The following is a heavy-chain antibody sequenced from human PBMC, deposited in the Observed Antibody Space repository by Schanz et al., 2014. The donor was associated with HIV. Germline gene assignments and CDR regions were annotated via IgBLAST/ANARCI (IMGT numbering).Heavy chain of an antibody. V-gene: IGHV3-33*08. J-gene: IGHJ6*02. D-gene: IGHD6-6*01. CDR1: GFSSSNSV. CDR2: IWYDGSNK. Sequence: QLLESGGGLLQPGRSLRLSCAASGFSSSNSVIHWVRQAPGKGLEWVAVIWYDGSNKYYADSVKGRFTISRDNSRKTLYLQMNSLRAEDTALYYCATTLYPYTSSSDYYYGMDVWGQGTTVTVSS. CDR3: ATTLYPYTSSSDYYYGMDV.